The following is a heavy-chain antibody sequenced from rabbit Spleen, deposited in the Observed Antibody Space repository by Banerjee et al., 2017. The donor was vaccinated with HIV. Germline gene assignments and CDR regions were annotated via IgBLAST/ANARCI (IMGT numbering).Heavy chain of an antibody. CDR2: IYGGSSGST. CDR1: GFSFSSSYH. Sequence: QEHLEESGGGLVNPEGSLTLTCTASGFSFSSSYHMCWVRQAPGKGLEWIACIYGGSSGSTSYASWAKGRFTISKTSSTTVTLQMTSLTAADTATYFCARGGDTAGDGCALWGPGTLVTVS. CDR3: ARGGDTAGDGCAL. J-gene: IGHJ4*01. V-gene: IGHV1S45*01. D-gene: IGHD3-3*01.